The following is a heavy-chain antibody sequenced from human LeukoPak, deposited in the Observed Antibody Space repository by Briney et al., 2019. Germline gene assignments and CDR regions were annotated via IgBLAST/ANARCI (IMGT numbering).Heavy chain of an antibody. D-gene: IGHD4-17*01. CDR3: ARVYDYGDYEPFDP. V-gene: IGHV4-34*01. CDR1: GGSFSGYS. CDR2: IYHTGST. J-gene: IGHJ5*02. Sequence: SETLSLTCAVYGGSFSGYSWNWIRQPPGKGLVWIGEIYHTGSTNYSPSLKSRVTISVDTSKNQFSLKLNSVTAADTAVYYCARVYDYGDYEPFDPWGQGTLVTVSS.